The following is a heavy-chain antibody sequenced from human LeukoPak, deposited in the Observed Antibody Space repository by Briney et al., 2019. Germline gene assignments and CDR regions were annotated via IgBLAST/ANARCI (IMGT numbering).Heavy chain of an antibody. CDR1: GFTFSSYA. V-gene: IGHV3-23*01. CDR2: ISGSGGST. J-gene: IGHJ6*02. CDR3: AKGRYYDSSGYYYEDYYYYGMDV. Sequence: PGGSLRLSCAASGFTFSSYAMSWVRQAPGKGLEWVSAISGSGGSTYYADSVKGRFTISRDNSKNTPYLQMNSLRAEDTAVYYCAKGRYYDSSGYYYEDYYYYGMDVWGQGTTVTVSS. D-gene: IGHD3-22*01.